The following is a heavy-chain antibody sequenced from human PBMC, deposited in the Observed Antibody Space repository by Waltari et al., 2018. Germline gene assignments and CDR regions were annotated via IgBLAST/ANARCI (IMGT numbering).Heavy chain of an antibody. CDR2: IIPVSGTP. V-gene: IGHV1-69*08. J-gene: IGHJ4*02. D-gene: IGHD3-10*01. Sequence: QVQLVQSGAEVKKPGSSVKVSCKGSGGTFSSYAIGWVRQAPGQGLEWMGRIIPVSGTPNYAQKFQGRVTITADISTNTVYMELSSLRSEDTAMYYCARAYGSGSYSYWGQGTLVTVSS. CDR3: ARAYGSGSYSY. CDR1: GGTFSSYA.